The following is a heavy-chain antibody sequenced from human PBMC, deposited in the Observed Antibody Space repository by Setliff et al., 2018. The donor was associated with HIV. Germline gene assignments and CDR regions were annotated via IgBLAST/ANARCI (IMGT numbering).Heavy chain of an antibody. J-gene: IGHJ4*02. Sequence: ASVKVSCKTSGYTFTSYGISWVRQAPGQGLEWMGWINPSSGGTNYAQTFQGRVTMTRDTSITTAYMELSRLSSDDTAVYYCARVFGVRQAFDNWGQGTLVTVSS. D-gene: IGHD3-10*02. V-gene: IGHV1-2*02. CDR2: INPSSGGT. CDR1: GYTFTSYG. CDR3: ARVFGVRQAFDN.